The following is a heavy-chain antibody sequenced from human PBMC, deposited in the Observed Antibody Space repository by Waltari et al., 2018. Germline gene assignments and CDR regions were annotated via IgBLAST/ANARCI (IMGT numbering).Heavy chain of an antibody. V-gene: IGHV4-59*01. CDR3: ARPGIGDAFDV. Sequence: HVQLQESGPGLVRPSETLSLTCTVSDGSISSSYRNWIRQLPGKGLEWIGFIHYSGTTEYNPSLKNRATTSIQTSKNQFSLRLDSVTAADTAIYYCARPGIGDAFDVWGQGTMVTVSS. CDR1: DGSISSSY. CDR2: IHYSGTT. J-gene: IGHJ3*01.